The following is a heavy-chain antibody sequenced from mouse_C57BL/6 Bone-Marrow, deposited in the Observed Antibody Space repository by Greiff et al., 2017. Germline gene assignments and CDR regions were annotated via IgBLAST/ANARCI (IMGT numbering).Heavy chain of an antibody. CDR3: ARHGKPEAWFAY. D-gene: IGHD2-1*01. J-gene: IGHJ3*01. CDR1: GFSLTSYG. Sequence: QVQLKESGPGLVQPSQSLSITCTVSGFSLTSYGVHWVRQSPGKGLEWLGVIWSGGSTDYNAAFISRLSISKDNSKSQVFFKMNSLQADDTAIYYCARHGKPEAWFAYWGQGTLVTVSA. CDR2: IWSGGST. V-gene: IGHV2-2*01.